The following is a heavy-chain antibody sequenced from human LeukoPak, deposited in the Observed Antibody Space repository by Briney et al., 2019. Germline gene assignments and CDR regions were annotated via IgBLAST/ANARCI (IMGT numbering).Heavy chain of an antibody. CDR3: ARDLANSYLLDY. J-gene: IGHJ4*02. D-gene: IGHD1/OR15-1a*01. Sequence: GGSLRLSCAASGFTFSQYSMHWVRQAPGKGLEWVAVISYDGSEKSYGDSVKGRFTVSRDNSKNTLYLQMNSLRAEDTAVYSCARDLANSYLLDYWGQGTLVSVSS. V-gene: IGHV3-30-3*01. CDR1: GFTFSQYS. CDR2: ISYDGSEK.